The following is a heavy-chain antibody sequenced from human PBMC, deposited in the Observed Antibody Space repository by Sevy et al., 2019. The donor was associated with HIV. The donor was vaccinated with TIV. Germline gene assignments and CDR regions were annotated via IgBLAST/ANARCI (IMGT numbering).Heavy chain of an antibody. V-gene: IGHV1-2*02. J-gene: IGHJ6*02. Sequence: ASVKVSCKASGYTFSDYYIHWVRQAPGQGLEWMAWINPNDGVTHYAQSFQGGVTLTRDTSVSTAHMEMRGLRYDDTAIYYCARLTTRPTSDLYGMDVWGQGTPVTVSS. CDR3: ARLTTRPTSDLYGMDV. CDR2: INPNDGVT. CDR1: GYTFSDYY. D-gene: IGHD4-17*01.